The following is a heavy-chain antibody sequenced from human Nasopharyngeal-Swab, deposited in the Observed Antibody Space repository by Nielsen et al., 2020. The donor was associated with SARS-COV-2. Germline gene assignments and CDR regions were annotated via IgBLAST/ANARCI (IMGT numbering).Heavy chain of an antibody. J-gene: IGHJ5*02. CDR1: GGSFDAYY. CDR3: ARVNGYCSGGSCFHWFDP. V-gene: IGHV4-59*01. Sequence: SETLSLTCTVSGGSFDAYYWTWLRQRPGKGLEWIGYIYYSGSTNYKSSLKSRVNISVDTSKNQFSLSLRSVTAADTAVYYCARVNGYCSGGSCFHWFDPWGQGTLVTVSS. D-gene: IGHD2-15*01. CDR2: IYYSGST.